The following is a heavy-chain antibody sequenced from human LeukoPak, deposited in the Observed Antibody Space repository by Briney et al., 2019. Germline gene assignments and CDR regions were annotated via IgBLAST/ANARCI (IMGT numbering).Heavy chain of an antibody. D-gene: IGHD3-9*01. CDR2: ISGSGGST. CDR1: GFTFSSYA. J-gene: IGHJ5*02. Sequence: GGSLRLSCAASGFTFSSYAMSWVRQAPGKGLEWVSAISGSGGSTYYADSVKGRFTISRDNSKNTLYMQMNSLRAEDTAVYYCAKDEQPSHAHFDWLTDDWFDPWGQGTLVTVSS. V-gene: IGHV3-23*01. CDR3: AKDEQPSHAHFDWLTDDWFDP.